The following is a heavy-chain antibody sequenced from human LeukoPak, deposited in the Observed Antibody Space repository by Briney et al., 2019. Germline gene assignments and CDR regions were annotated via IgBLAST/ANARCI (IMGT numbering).Heavy chain of an antibody. D-gene: IGHD1-26*01. Sequence: GGSLRLSCAASGFTFSNAWMSWVRQAPGKGLEWVSAISGSGGSTYYADSVKGRFTISRDNSKNTLYLQMNSLRAEDTAVYYCAKDRYLVGATAPFDYWGQGTLVTVSS. V-gene: IGHV3-23*01. CDR1: GFTFSNAW. CDR3: AKDRYLVGATAPFDY. CDR2: ISGSGGST. J-gene: IGHJ4*02.